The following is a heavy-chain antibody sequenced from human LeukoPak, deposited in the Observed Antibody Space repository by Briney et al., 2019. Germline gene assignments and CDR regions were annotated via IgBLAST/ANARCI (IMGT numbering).Heavy chain of an antibody. CDR3: ASLQGEDYYDSSGLRGSSDI. CDR2: ISSSSSYI. CDR1: GFTFSSYS. J-gene: IGHJ3*02. Sequence: GGSLRLSCAASGFTFSSYSMNWVRQAPGKGLEWVSSISSSSSYIYYADSVKGRFTISRDNAENSLYLQMNSLRAEDTAVYYCASLQGEDYYDSSGLRGSSDIWGQGTMVTVSS. V-gene: IGHV3-21*01. D-gene: IGHD3-22*01.